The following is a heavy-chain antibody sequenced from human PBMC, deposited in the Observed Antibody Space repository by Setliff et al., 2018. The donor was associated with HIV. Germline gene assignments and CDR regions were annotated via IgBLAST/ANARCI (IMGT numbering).Heavy chain of an antibody. V-gene: IGHV3-43D*04. CDR2: ISWDGAST. CDR1: GFTFDNYA. CDR3: ARPTNIDTLYYGSQTFYMYYYGLDV. J-gene: IGHJ6*02. D-gene: IGHD3-10*01. Sequence: GGSLRLSCAASGFTFDNYAMVWVRQAPGKGLEWVSLISWDGASTFYADSVEGRFTVSRDSYRNSLYLQMNSLRAEDTAVYFCARPTNIDTLYYGSQTFYMYYYGLDVWGQGTTVTVSS.